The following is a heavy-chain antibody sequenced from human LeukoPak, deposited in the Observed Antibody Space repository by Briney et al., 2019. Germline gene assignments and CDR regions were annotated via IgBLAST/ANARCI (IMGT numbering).Heavy chain of an antibody. CDR1: GYTFTGYY. Sequence: ASVKVSCKASGYTFTGYYMHWVRQAPGQGLEWMGWTNPNSGGTNYAQKFQGRVTMTRDTSISTAYMELSRLRSDDTAVYYCARDTRRVAARPYYMDVWGKGTTVTVSS. CDR3: ARDTRRVAARPYYMDV. CDR2: TNPNSGGT. D-gene: IGHD6-6*01. J-gene: IGHJ6*03. V-gene: IGHV1-2*02.